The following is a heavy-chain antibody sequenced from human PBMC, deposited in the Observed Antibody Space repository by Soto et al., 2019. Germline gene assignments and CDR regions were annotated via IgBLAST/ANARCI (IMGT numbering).Heavy chain of an antibody. CDR3: ATGSSSGLGVGAILRHYYYYGMDV. D-gene: IGHD6-19*01. J-gene: IGHJ6*01. V-gene: IGHV1-69*01. Sequence: QVQLVQSGAEVKKPGSSVKVSCKASGGTFSSYAISWVRQAPGQGLEWMGGIIPIFGTANYAQKFQGRVTITADESTSTAYMELSSLRSEDTAVYYCATGSSSGLGVGAILRHYYYYGMDVWGQGTTVTVSS. CDR2: IIPIFGTA. CDR1: GGTFSSYA.